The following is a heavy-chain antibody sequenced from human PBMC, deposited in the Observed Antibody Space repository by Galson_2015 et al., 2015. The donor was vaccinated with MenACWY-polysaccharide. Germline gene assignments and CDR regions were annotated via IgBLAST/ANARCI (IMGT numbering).Heavy chain of an antibody. CDR2: IIPIVGVP. CDR3: AREYSMSSRHPSSHDF. J-gene: IGHJ4*02. Sequence: SVKVSCKASGRSFSSYSFSWLRQAPGQGLEWMGRIIPIVGVPNYAQKFQGRVTITADRPTSTVYMELSSLTSEDTAFYYCAREYSMSSRHPSSHDFWGQGTLVTVSS. D-gene: IGHD6-6*01. V-gene: IGHV1-69*04. CDR1: GRSFSSYS.